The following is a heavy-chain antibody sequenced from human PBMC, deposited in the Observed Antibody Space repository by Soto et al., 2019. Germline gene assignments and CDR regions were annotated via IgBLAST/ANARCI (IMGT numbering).Heavy chain of an antibody. Sequence: EVQLVESGGGLVKPGGSLRLSCAASGFTFSSYSMNWVRQAPGKGLEWVSSISSSSSYIYYADSVKGRFTISRDNAKNSLYLQRNSLRAEDTSVYYCARAPENYDILTGYSEPDYWGQGTLVTVSS. CDR3: ARAPENYDILTGYSEPDY. CDR2: ISSSSSYI. J-gene: IGHJ4*02. V-gene: IGHV3-21*01. CDR1: GFTFSSYS. D-gene: IGHD3-9*01.